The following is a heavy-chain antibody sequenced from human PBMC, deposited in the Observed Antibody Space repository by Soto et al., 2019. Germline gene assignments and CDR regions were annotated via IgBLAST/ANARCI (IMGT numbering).Heavy chain of an antibody. CDR1: GGSTSSTTYY. D-gene: IGHD1-7*01. Sequence: SETLSLTCTVSGGSTSSTTYYCGWVRQSRGKGLEWIVSIYYGGSTYYNPSLKSRVTISVDTSKNQLALKLRSVTAADTAVYYCALGRGYNWNFSTGRNVDYWGQGTLVT. CDR3: ALGRGYNWNFSTGRNVDY. V-gene: IGHV4-39*01. J-gene: IGHJ4*02. CDR2: IYYGGST.